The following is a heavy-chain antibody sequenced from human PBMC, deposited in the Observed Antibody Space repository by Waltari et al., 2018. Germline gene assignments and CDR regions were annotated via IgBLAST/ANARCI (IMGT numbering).Heavy chain of an antibody. CDR2: IYTSGST. CDR1: GGSIRSYY. J-gene: IGHJ2*01. CDR3: ARASPRLRYGDRNYDWYFDL. V-gene: IGHV4-4*07. Sequence: VQLQESGPGLVKPSETLSLTCTVSGGSIRSYYWSWIRPPAGKGLEWIGRIYTSGSTNYNPSLKSRVTMSVDTSKNQFSLKLSSVTAADTAVYYCARASPRLRYGDRNYDWYFDLWGRGTLVTVSS. D-gene: IGHD4-17*01.